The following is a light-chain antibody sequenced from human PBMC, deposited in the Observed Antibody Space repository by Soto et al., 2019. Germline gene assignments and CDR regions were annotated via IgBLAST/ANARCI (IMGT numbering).Light chain of an antibody. CDR1: QGISSY. J-gene: IGKJ1*01. CDR3: QQYYSYLPT. CDR2: AAS. Sequence: AIRMTQSPSSLSASTGDRVTITCRASQGISSYLAWYQQKPGKAPKLLIYAASTLQSGVPSRFSGSGSGTEFTLTISCLQSVDFATYYCQQYYSYLPTFGQGTKVEIK. V-gene: IGKV1-8*01.